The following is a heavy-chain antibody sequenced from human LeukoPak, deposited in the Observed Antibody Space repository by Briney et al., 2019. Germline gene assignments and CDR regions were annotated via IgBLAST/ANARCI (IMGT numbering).Heavy chain of an antibody. CDR2: IYYSGST. Sequence: SETLSLTCTVSGGSISSSGYYWGWIRQPPGKGLEWIGSIYYSGSTYYNPSLKSRVTISVDTSKNQFSLKLSSVTAADTAVYYCARRFWFGASLLDYWGQGTLVTVSS. CDR3: ARRFWFGASLLDY. CDR1: GGSISSSGYY. V-gene: IGHV4-39*01. D-gene: IGHD3-10*01. J-gene: IGHJ4*02.